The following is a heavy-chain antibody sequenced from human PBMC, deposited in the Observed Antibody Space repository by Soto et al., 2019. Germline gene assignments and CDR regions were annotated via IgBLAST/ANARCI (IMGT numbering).Heavy chain of an antibody. D-gene: IGHD4-17*01. CDR2: IIHIFGTA. J-gene: IGHJ4*02. CDR1: GGTFSSYA. CDR3: EHTTPSGDYLPDY. V-gene: IGHV1-69*12. Sequence: QVQLVQSGAEVKKPGSSVKVSCKASGGTFSSYAISWVRQAPGQGLEWMGGIIHIFGTANYAQKFQGRVTMTADESTSTAYMELSSLRSEDTAVYYCEHTTPSGDYLPDYWGQGTLVTVSS.